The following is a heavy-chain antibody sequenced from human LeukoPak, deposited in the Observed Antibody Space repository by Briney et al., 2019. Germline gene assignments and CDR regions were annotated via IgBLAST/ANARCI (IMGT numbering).Heavy chain of an antibody. Sequence: SETLSLTCIVSGGSISSTSYWGWIRQPPGKGLEWIGTILYSGSTFYNPSLKSRVTISVDTSKNQFSLKLNSVTATDTAVYYCARQEVGAGYCSSTSCAEPHWFDPWGQGTLVTVSS. CDR2: ILYSGST. J-gene: IGHJ5*02. V-gene: IGHV4-39*01. CDR3: ARQEVGAGYCSSTSCAEPHWFDP. CDR1: GGSISSTSY. D-gene: IGHD2-2*01.